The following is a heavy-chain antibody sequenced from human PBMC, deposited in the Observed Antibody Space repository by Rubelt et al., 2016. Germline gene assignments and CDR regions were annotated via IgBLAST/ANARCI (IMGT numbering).Heavy chain of an antibody. D-gene: IGHD1-14*01. V-gene: IGHV3-21*05. CDR2: ITSTSSTI. CDR1: GFTFSSYS. Sequence: EEQVVESGGGLVKPGGSLRLSCAASGFTFSSYSMNWVRQAPGKGLEWVSYITSTSSTIYYAASVKGRFTISRDNSKNTMYLQMNSLRAEDTAGYYCARGGNQALRYYNGMDVWGQGTTVTVSS. CDR3: ARGGNQALRYYNGMDV. J-gene: IGHJ6*02.